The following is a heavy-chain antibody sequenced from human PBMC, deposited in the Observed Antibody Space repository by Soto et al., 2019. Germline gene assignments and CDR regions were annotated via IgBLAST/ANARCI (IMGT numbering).Heavy chain of an antibody. CDR2: IYYSGST. V-gene: IGHV4-59*08. D-gene: IGHD3-10*01. Sequence: SETLSLTCTVSGGSISSYYWSWIRQPPGKGLEWIGYIYYSGSTNYNPSLKSRGTISVDTSKNQYYLKLNSMTAADTAVYYCARHNYGSGSTYFDYWGQGTLVTVSS. CDR3: ARHNYGSGSTYFDY. J-gene: IGHJ4*02. CDR1: GGSISSYY.